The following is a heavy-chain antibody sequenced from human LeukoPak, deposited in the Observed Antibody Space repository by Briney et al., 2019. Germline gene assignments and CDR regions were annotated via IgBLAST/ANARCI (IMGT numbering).Heavy chain of an antibody. V-gene: IGHV1-46*01. D-gene: IGHD3-22*01. J-gene: IGHJ4*02. Sequence: ASVKVSCKASGYTFTSYYIHWVRQAPGQGLEWMGIINPSGGRTIYAQKFQGRVTMTRDMSTSTVYMELSSLRSEDTAVYYCARDPKDDTSGYYYFDYWGQGTLVTVFS. CDR2: INPSGGRT. CDR1: GYTFTSYY. CDR3: ARDPKDDTSGYYYFDY.